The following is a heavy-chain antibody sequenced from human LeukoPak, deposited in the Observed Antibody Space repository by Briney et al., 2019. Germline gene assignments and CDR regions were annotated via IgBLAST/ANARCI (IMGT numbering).Heavy chain of an antibody. V-gene: IGHV1-2*02. Sequence: ASVNVSCKGCGYTYTGYYMHWVRQAPGQGLEGMGWINPNSGGTNYAQKFQVRVTMTRDTSIRTAYMELRRLRSGDKAVYYCARDGRDILTGYYSAWFDPWGQGTLVTVSS. CDR1: GYTYTGYY. J-gene: IGHJ5*02. D-gene: IGHD3-9*01. CDR3: ARDGRDILTGYYSAWFDP. CDR2: INPNSGGT.